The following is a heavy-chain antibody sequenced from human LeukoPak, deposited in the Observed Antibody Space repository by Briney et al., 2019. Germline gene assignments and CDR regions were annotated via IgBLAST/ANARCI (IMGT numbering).Heavy chain of an antibody. J-gene: IGHJ4*02. Sequence: SETLSLTCTVSGGSISNYCWSWIRQPPGKGLEWIGYIYYSGSTNYNPSLKSRVTISVDTSKNQFSLKLNSVTAADTAVYYCARGKWAAAAPGDYWGQGTLVTVSS. CDR1: GGSISNYC. V-gene: IGHV4-59*01. D-gene: IGHD6-13*01. CDR2: IYYSGST. CDR3: ARGKWAAAAPGDY.